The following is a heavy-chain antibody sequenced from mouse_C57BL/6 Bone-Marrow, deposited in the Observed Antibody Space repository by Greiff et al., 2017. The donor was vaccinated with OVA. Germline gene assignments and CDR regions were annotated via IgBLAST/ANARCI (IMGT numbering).Heavy chain of an antibody. CDR1: GYAFTNYL. V-gene: IGHV1-54*01. CDR2: INPGSGGT. J-gene: IGHJ3*01. Sequence: QVQLQQSGAELVRPGTSVKVSCKASGYAFTNYLIEWVKQRPGQGLEWIGVINPGSGGTNYNEKFKGKGTLTEDKSSSTAYMQLSSLTSEDSAVYFCAIKGLFYYGSSYGFAYWGQGTLVTVSA. CDR3: AIKGLFYYGSSYGFAY. D-gene: IGHD1-1*01.